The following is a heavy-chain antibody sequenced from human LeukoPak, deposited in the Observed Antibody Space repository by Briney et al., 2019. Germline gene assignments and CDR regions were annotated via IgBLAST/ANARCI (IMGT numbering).Heavy chain of an antibody. CDR3: ARDYGSGDY. CDR2: IYSGGST. Sequence: PGGSLRLSCAASGFPLISNYMSWVRQAPGKGLEWVSGIYSGGSTYYADSVKGRFTISRDNSKNTLYLQMNSLRAEDTAVYYCARDYGSGDYWGQGTLVTVSS. V-gene: IGHV3-53*01. J-gene: IGHJ4*02. D-gene: IGHD3-10*01. CDR1: GFPLISNY.